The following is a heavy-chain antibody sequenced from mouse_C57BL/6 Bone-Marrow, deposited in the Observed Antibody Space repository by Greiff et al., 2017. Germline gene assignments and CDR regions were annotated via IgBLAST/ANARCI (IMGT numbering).Heavy chain of an antibody. CDR3: VRHCIYYDYDGNDFAMGY. Sequence: DVMLVESGGGLVQPKGSLKLSCAASGFSFNTYAMNWVRQAPGKGLEWVARIRSKSNNYATYYADSVKDRFTISRDDTESMLYLQMNNLKTEDTAMYYCVRHCIYYDYDGNDFAMGYWGQGTSVNVSS. CDR2: IRSKSNNYAT. CDR1: GFSFNTYA. V-gene: IGHV10-1*01. D-gene: IGHD2-4*01. J-gene: IGHJ4*01.